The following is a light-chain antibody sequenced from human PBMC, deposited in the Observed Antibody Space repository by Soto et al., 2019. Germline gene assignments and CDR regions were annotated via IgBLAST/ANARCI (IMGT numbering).Light chain of an antibody. CDR1: QSFSSN. V-gene: IGKV3-15*01. J-gene: IGKJ1*01. CDR3: QQYKNWPQT. Sequence: EIVMTQSPATLSVSPGERATLSCRASQSFSSNLAWYQQKPGQALRLLIYGASTRDTGIPARFSGSGSGTEFTLTISRLQSEDFAVYYCQQYKNWPQTFGQGTKVEIK. CDR2: GAS.